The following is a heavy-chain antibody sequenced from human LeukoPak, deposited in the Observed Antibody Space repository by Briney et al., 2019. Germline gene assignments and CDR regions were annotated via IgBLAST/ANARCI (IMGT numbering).Heavy chain of an antibody. D-gene: IGHD3-22*01. Sequence: SVKVSCKASGGTFSSYAISWVRQAPGQGLEWMGRIIPILGIANYAQKFQGRVTMTRDTSIDTAYMELSSLRPEDTAVYYCATGRTYVDSTPYDHWGQGALVTVSS. V-gene: IGHV1-69*04. CDR2: IIPILGIA. CDR1: GGTFSSYA. CDR3: ATGRTYVDSTPYDH. J-gene: IGHJ4*02.